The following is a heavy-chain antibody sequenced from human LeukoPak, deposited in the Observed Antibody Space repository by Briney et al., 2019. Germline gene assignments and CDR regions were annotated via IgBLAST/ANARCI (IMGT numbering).Heavy chain of an antibody. J-gene: IGHJ6*04. Sequence: SETLSLTCTVSGGSISSSSYYWGWIRQPPGKGLEWIGSIYYSGSTYYNPSLKSRVTISVDTSKNQFSLKLSSVTAADTAVYYCARGSHIAYSSGWVVGGMDVWGKGTTVTVSS. CDR2: IYYSGST. D-gene: IGHD6-19*01. CDR1: GGSISSSSYY. CDR3: ARGSHIAYSSGWVVGGMDV. V-gene: IGHV4-39*07.